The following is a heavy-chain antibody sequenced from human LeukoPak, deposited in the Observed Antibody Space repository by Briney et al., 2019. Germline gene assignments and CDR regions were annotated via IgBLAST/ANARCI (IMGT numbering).Heavy chain of an antibody. D-gene: IGHD6-19*01. J-gene: IGHJ4*02. CDR3: TRGWGSSGPGDF. CDR1: GFTFSTFW. Sequence: GSLRLSCVDSGFTFSTFWMSWVRQAPGKGLEWVANIKQDGSEKYYVDSVKGRFTISRDNANNSLYLQVDSLGDEDTGVYYCTRGWGSSGPGDFWGPGTLVTVSS. V-gene: IGHV3-7*01. CDR2: IKQDGSEK.